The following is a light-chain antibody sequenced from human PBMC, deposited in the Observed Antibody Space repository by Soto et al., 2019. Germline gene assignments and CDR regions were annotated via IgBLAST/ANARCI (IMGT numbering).Light chain of an antibody. Sequence: DIHMTQSPSSLSASVGDRVTITCRASQSISSSLNWYQQKPGKAPNLLIYAASSLHSGVPSRFSGSGSGTDFTLTISSLQPEDFATYFCQQSYTTPLTFGGGTKVDIK. CDR1: QSISSS. CDR2: AAS. CDR3: QQSYTTPLT. J-gene: IGKJ4*01. V-gene: IGKV1-39*01.